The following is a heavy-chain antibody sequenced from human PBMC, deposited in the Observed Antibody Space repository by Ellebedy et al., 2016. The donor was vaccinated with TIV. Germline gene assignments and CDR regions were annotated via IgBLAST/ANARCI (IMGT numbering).Heavy chain of an antibody. J-gene: IGHJ4*02. V-gene: IGHV3-23*01. CDR1: GFTFSIYA. CDR3: AKDLGIERQWGFDY. Sequence: GESLKISCAASGFTFSIYAMGWVRQAPGKGLEWVSTISRNGGGTYYAGSVEGRFTIPRDNSNNTLWLQMSGLRAEDTARYFCAKDLGIERQWGFDYWGQGTLVTVSS. D-gene: IGHD1-26*01. CDR2: ISRNGGGT.